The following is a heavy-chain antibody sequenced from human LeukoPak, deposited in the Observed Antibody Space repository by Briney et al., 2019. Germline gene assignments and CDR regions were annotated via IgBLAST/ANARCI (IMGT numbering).Heavy chain of an antibody. Sequence: GGSLRLSCAASGFTFSSYSMNWVRQAPGKGLEWVAVISYDGSNKYYADSVKGRFTISRDNSKNTLYLQMNSLRAEDTAVYYCARYPEQQLVPWGQGTLVTVSS. CDR1: GFTFSSYS. D-gene: IGHD6-13*01. CDR3: ARYPEQQLVP. CDR2: ISYDGSNK. V-gene: IGHV3-30*03. J-gene: IGHJ5*02.